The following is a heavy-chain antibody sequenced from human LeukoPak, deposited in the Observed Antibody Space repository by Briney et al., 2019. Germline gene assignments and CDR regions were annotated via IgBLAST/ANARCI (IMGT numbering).Heavy chain of an antibody. CDR3: ATGGSYGYVR. D-gene: IGHD5-18*01. Sequence: GGSLRLSCAASEFTFSSYDMSWVRQAPGKGLEWVTVIRNGGSKKYYADSVKGRFTFSKNNSKNTMYLQMNSLTAEDTAVYYCATGGSYGYVRWGQGTLVTVSS. V-gene: IGHV3-30*02. CDR1: EFTFSSYD. J-gene: IGHJ4*02. CDR2: IRNGGSKK.